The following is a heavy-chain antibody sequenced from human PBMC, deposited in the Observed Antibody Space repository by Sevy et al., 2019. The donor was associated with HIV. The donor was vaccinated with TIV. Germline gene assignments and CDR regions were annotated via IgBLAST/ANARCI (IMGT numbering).Heavy chain of an antibody. CDR1: GGTFSSYA. V-gene: IGHV1-69*13. J-gene: IGHJ4*02. CDR3: ARDGSGYSYGYHRYFDY. Sequence: ASVKVSCKASGGTFSSYAISWVRQAPGQGLEWMGGIIPIFGTANYAQTFQGRVTITADESTSTAYMELSSLRSEDTAVYYCARDGSGYSYGYHRYFDYWGQGTLVTVSS. CDR2: IIPIFGTA. D-gene: IGHD5-18*01.